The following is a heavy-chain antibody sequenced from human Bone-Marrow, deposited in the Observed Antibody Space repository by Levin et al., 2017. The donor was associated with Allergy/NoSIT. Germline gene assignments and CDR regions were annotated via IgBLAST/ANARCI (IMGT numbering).Heavy chain of an antibody. V-gene: IGHV3-11*01. CDR2: ITGSAATI. Sequence: GESLKISCAGYGFTFSDYYMSWVRQAPGKGLEWISTITGSAATIYYAESVKGRFTVSRDNAETSLYLQMNSLRVEDTAIYYCARRPESRNYYNFYMDVWGKGTTVSVSS. CDR3: ARRPESRNYYNFYMDV. J-gene: IGHJ6*03. CDR1: GFTFSDYY.